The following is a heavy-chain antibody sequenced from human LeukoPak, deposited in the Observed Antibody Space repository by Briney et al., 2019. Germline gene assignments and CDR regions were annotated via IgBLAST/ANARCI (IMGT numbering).Heavy chain of an antibody. CDR3: ARRGAMTGWFDP. D-gene: IGHD6-25*01. CDR2: IYHTGSA. J-gene: IGHJ5*02. Sequence: SETLSLTCSVSGGSMSGYYWSWIRQSAGVGLEWIGYIYHTGSAHYNPSLETRVTISIDMSRSQFSLRLRSVTASDTAVYYCARRGAMTGWFDPWGQGTLVTVSS. V-gene: IGHV4-59*08. CDR1: GGSMSGYY.